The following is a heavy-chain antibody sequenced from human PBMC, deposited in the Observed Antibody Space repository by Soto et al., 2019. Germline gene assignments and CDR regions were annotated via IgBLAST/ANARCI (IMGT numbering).Heavy chain of an antibody. CDR3: AREGEDYVWGSYPTSYYYYYGMDV. J-gene: IGHJ6*02. D-gene: IGHD3-16*01. CDR2: ISYDGSNK. V-gene: IGHV3-30-3*01. Sequence: QVRLVESGGGVVQPGRSLRLSCAASGFTFSSYAMHWVRQAPGKGLEWVAVISYDGSNKYYADSVKGRFTISRDNSKNTLYLQMNSLRAEDTAVYYCAREGEDYVWGSYPTSYYYYYGMDVWGQGTTVTVSS. CDR1: GFTFSSYA.